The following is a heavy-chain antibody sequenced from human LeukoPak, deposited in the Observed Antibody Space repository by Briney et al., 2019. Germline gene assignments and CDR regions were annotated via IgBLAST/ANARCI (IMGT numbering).Heavy chain of an antibody. CDR1: GGSISSYY. Sequence: SETLSLTCTVSGGSISSYYWSWIRQPPGKGLEWIGYIYTSGTTNHNPTNYNPSLKSRVTISVDTSKNQFSLRLSSVTAADTAVYYCARQQNWSDPWGLGTLVTVSS. V-gene: IGHV4-4*09. D-gene: IGHD6-13*01. CDR2: IYTSGTTNHNPT. CDR3: ARQQNWSDP. J-gene: IGHJ5*02.